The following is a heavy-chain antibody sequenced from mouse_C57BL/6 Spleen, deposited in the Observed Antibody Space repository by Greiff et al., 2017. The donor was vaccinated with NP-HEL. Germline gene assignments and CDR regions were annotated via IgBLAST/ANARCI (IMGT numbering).Heavy chain of an antibody. CDR2: INPYNGGT. J-gene: IGHJ2*01. V-gene: IGHV1-19*01. CDR3: EGLLGDFDY. CDR1: GYTFTDYY. D-gene: IGHD2-3*01. Sequence: VQLKQSGPVLVKPGASVKMSCKASGYTFTDYYMNWVKQSHGKSLEWIGVINPYNGGTSYNQKFKGKATLTVDKSSSTAYMELNSLTSEDSAVYYCEGLLGDFDYWGQGTTLTVSS.